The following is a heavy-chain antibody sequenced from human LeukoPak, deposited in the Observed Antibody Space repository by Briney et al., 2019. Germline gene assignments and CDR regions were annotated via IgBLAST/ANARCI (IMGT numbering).Heavy chain of an antibody. Sequence: GGSLRLSCAASAFTISSFWMHWVRQAPGKGLVWVARINSDSTSTSYVDSVKGRFTISRDNAKNTVYLQMSSLRADDTAIYYCARGAYSFDYWGQGILVTVSS. CDR3: ARGAYSFDY. D-gene: IGHD4-11*01. V-gene: IGHV3-74*01. CDR2: INSDSTST. J-gene: IGHJ4*02. CDR1: AFTISSFW.